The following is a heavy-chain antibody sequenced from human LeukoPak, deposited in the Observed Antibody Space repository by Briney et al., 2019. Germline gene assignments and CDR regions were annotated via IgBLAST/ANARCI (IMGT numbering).Heavy chain of an antibody. CDR2: IIPILGIA. J-gene: IGHJ6*02. Sequence: SVKVSCKASGGTFSSYAISWVRQAPGQGLEWMGRIIPILGIANYAQKFQGRVTITADKSTSTAYMELSSLRSEDTAVYYCARGEAGSGSFRYYYYYYGMDVWGQGTTVTVSS. V-gene: IGHV1-69*04. D-gene: IGHD3-10*01. CDR3: ARGEAGSGSFRYYYYYYGMDV. CDR1: GGTFSSYA.